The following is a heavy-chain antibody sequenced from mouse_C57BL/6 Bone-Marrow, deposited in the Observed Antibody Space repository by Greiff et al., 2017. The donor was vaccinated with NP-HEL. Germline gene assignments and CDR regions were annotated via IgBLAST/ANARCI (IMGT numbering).Heavy chain of an antibody. D-gene: IGHD2-4*01. CDR1: GFTFSDFY. CDR2: SRNKANDYTT. V-gene: IGHV7-1*01. Sequence: EVHLVESGGGLVQSGRSLRLSCATSGFTFSDFYMEWVRQAPGKGLEWIAASRNKANDYTTEYSASVKGRFIVSRDTSQSILYLQMNALRAEDTAIYYCAKDDYDVGTFAYWGQGTLVTVSA. J-gene: IGHJ3*01. CDR3: AKDDYDVGTFAY.